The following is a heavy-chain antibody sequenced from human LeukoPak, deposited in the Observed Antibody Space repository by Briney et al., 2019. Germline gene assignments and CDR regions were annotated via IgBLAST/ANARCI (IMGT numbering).Heavy chain of an antibody. CDR3: ARGGPDYDFWSGSHNWFDP. CDR1: GGSISSYY. D-gene: IGHD3-3*01. Sequence: SETLSLTCTVSGGSISSYYWSWIRQPAGKGLEWIGRIYTSGSTNYNPSLKSRVTMSVDTSKDQFSLKLSSVTAADTAVYYCARGGPDYDFWSGSHNWFDPWGQGTLVTVSS. J-gene: IGHJ5*02. CDR2: IYTSGST. V-gene: IGHV4-4*07.